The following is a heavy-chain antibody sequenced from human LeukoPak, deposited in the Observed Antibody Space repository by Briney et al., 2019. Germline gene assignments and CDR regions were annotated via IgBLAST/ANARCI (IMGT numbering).Heavy chain of an antibody. CDR3: ARPNSGYDRRPWGYDYESRDAFDI. D-gene: IGHD5-12*01. CDR1: GGSISSGGYS. Sequence: SETLSLTCAVSGGSISSGGYSWSWIRQPPGKGLEWIGYIYHSGSTYYNPSLKSRVTISVDRSKNQFSLKLSSVTAADTAVYYCARPNSGYDRRPWGYDYESRDAFDIWGQGTMVTVSS. CDR2: IYHSGST. J-gene: IGHJ3*02. V-gene: IGHV4-30-2*01.